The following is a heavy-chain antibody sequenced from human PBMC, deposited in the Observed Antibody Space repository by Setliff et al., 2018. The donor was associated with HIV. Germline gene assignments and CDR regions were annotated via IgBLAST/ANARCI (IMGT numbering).Heavy chain of an antibody. D-gene: IGHD5-18*01. CDR3: ARRGHRSIYDPYQYNYFDP. V-gene: IGHV4-39*01. J-gene: IGHJ5*02. CDR1: GGSISSSSYY. CDR2: IYYSGST. Sequence: SETLSLTCTVSGGSISSSSYYWGWIRQPPGKGLEWIGSIYYSGSTYYNPSLKSRVTISVDTSKNQFSLNLNSVTAADTAVYYCARRGHRSIYDPYQYNYFDPWGQGTLVTVSS.